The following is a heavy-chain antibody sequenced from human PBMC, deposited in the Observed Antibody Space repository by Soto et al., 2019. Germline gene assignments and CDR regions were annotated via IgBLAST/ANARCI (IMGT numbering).Heavy chain of an antibody. Sequence: GGSLRLSCAASGFTFSSYSMNWVRQSPGKGLEWVSSISSSSSYIYYADSVKGRFTISRDNAKNSLYLQMNSLRAEDTAVYYCARDRDSGYATHDYWGQGTLVTVSS. D-gene: IGHD5-12*01. CDR1: GFTFSSYS. CDR2: ISSSSSYI. CDR3: ARDRDSGYATHDY. V-gene: IGHV3-21*01. J-gene: IGHJ4*02.